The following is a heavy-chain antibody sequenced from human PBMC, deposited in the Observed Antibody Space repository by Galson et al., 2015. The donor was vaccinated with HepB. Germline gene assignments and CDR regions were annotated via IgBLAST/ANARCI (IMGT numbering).Heavy chain of an antibody. Sequence: SLRLACAASGVAFRGYAMHGVRQAPGKGLEWVAVISYDGSNKYYADSVKGRFTISRDNSKNTLYLQMNSLRAEDTAVYYCAREWLVQGTPGGSFDYWGQGTLVTVSS. J-gene: IGHJ4*02. CDR2: ISYDGSNK. D-gene: IGHD6-6*01. CDR3: AREWLVQGTPGGSFDY. CDR1: GVAFRGYA. V-gene: IGHV3-30-3*01.